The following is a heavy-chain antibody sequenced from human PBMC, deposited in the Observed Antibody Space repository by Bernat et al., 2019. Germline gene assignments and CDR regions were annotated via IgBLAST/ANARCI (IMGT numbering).Heavy chain of an antibody. Sequence: QVQLVESGGGVVQPGNSLRLSCTASGFTFSSYVMHWVRQAPGKGLEWVALISIDGTTAYYADSVKGRFTISRDNTRNTLYLQMNSLRAEDTAVYYCAKERTRESSDGYGAGKGMDVWGQGTTVTVSS. CDR3: AKERTRESSDGYGAGKGMDV. CDR2: ISIDGTTA. D-gene: IGHD3-10*01. CDR1: GFTFSSYV. V-gene: IGHV3-30*18. J-gene: IGHJ6*02.